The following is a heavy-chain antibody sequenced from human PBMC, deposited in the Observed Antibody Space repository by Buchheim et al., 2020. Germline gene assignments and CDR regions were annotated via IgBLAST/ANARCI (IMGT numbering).Heavy chain of an antibody. CDR2: INPDGSDR. V-gene: IGHV3-74*01. CDR3: AREVRGHAYFDT. Sequence: EVQLVESGGGLIQPGGSLRLSCAASGFTFTTFWMHWVRQVPGKGLMWVSRINPDGSDRSYAASVGGRFTISRDNAENTLYLQMNSLRVEDTGVYSCAREVRGHAYFDTWGQGT. CDR1: GFTFTTFW. J-gene: IGHJ4*02.